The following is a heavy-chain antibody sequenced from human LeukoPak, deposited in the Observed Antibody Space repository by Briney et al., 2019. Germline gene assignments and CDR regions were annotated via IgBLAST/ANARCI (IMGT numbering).Heavy chain of an antibody. D-gene: IGHD3-22*01. J-gene: IGHJ6*03. CDR1: GGSISSGSYY. Sequence: PSETLSLTCTVSGGSISSGSYYWSWIRQPAGKGLEWIGRIYTSGSTNYNPSLKSRVTISVDTSKNQFSLKLSSVTAADTAVYYCARPKRSDYYDSRGYWYMDVWGKGTTVTISS. V-gene: IGHV4-61*02. CDR2: IYTSGST. CDR3: ARPKRSDYYDSRGYWYMDV.